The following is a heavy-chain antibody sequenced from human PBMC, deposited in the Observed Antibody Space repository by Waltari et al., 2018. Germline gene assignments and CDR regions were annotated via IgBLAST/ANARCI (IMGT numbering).Heavy chain of an antibody. Sequence: QVQLQESGPGLVKPSETLSLTCAVSGYSISSGYYWGWIRQPPGKGLEWIGSIYHSGSTYSNPSRKRRATIAVDTSKNQCSLKLSSVTAADTAVYYCAREREGCSSTSCYRYGYYGMDVWGQGTTVTVSS. CDR2: IYHSGST. CDR1: GYSISSGYY. D-gene: IGHD2-2*01. CDR3: AREREGCSSTSCYRYGYYGMDV. V-gene: IGHV4-38-2*02. J-gene: IGHJ6*02.